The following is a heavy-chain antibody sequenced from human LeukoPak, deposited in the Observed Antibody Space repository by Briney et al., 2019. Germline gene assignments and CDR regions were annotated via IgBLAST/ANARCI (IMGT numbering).Heavy chain of an antibody. D-gene: IGHD6-13*01. CDR2: ISGSGGST. J-gene: IGHJ1*01. V-gene: IGHV3-23*01. CDR1: GFTFSSYA. Sequence: GGSLRLSCAASGFTFSSYAMRWVRQATGKGLEWVSAISGSGGSTYYADSVKGRFTISRDNSKNTLYLQMNSLRAEDTAVYYCATSLGSSWLAPFAYFQHWGQGTLVTVSS. CDR3: ATSLGSSWLAPFAYFQH.